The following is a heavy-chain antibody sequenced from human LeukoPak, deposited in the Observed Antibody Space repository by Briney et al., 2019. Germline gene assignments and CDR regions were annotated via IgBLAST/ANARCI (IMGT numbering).Heavy chain of an antibody. CDR1: GDSVSSNSAA. J-gene: IGHJ4*02. Sequence: SQTLSLTCAISGDSVSSNSAAWNWIRLSPSRGLEWLGRTYYRSKWYNDYAVSVKSRITINPDTSKNQFSLQLNSVTPEDTAVYYCARGRVIRYYYGSGSYYKPQLRFDYWGQGTLVTVSS. V-gene: IGHV6-1*01. CDR2: TYYRSKWYN. CDR3: ARGRVIRYYYGSGSYYKPQLRFDY. D-gene: IGHD3-10*01.